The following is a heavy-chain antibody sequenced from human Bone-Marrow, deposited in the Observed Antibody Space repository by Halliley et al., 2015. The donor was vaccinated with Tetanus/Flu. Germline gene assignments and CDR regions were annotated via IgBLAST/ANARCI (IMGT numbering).Heavy chain of an antibody. V-gene: IGHV3-49*04. CDR2: IRGKAYGGAT. J-gene: IGHJ4*02. CDR1: GFTFADYA. Sequence: SLRLSCSTSGFTFADYAMSWVRQAPGKGLEWVDIIRGKAYGGATEYAASVKGRFTISRDDSKSIAYLHMNSLKPEDTAVYYCTRDLYWGQGTLVTVSS. CDR3: TRDLY.